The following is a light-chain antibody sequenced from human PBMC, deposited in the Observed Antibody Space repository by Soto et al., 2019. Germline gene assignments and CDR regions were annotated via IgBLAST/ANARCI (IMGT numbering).Light chain of an antibody. CDR3: EQDYSTPWT. Sequence: DIVMTQSPDSLAVSLGERATINCKSSQSVLYSSNNKNYLAWYLQKPGQPPKLLIYWASTRESGVPDRFSGSGSGTDFTLGISSLQAEDGAVYYCEQDYSTPWTFGQGTKVEIK. J-gene: IGKJ1*01. V-gene: IGKV4-1*01. CDR1: QSVLYSSNNKNY. CDR2: WAS.